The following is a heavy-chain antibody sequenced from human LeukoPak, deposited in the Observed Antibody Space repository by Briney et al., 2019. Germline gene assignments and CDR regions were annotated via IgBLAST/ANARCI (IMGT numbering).Heavy chain of an antibody. CDR3: AKDSAYYYDGSGFY. CDR2: ISGSGGST. V-gene: IGHV3-23*01. J-gene: IGHJ4*02. D-gene: IGHD3-22*01. CDR1: GFTFSSYG. Sequence: PGGSLRLSCAASGFTFSSYGMSWVRQAPGKGLEWVSAISGSGGSTYYADSVKGRFTISRDNSKNTLYLQMNSLRAEDTAVYYCAKDSAYYYDGSGFYWGQGTLVTVSS.